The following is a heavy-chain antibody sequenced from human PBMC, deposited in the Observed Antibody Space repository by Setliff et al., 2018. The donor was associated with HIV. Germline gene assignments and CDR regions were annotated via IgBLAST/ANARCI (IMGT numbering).Heavy chain of an antibody. V-gene: IGHV3-23*01. CDR1: GFTFGSFA. J-gene: IGHJ4*02. CDR2: LSGSGVST. Sequence: GGSLRLSCAASGFTFGSFAMSWVRQAPGKGLEWVSTLSGSGVSTYYADSVKGRFAISRDNSKNTLYLQMDSLRAEDTALYYCTSDPPASGWTLAYWGQGALVTVSS. D-gene: IGHD6-19*01. CDR3: TSDPPASGWTLAY.